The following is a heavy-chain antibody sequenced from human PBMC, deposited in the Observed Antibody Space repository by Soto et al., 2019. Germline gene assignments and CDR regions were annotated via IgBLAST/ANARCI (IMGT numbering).Heavy chain of an antibody. CDR1: GGTFSSYA. D-gene: IGHD6-13*01. V-gene: IGHV1-69*13. J-gene: IGHJ6*02. CDR3: ARVTQQQLVSYYYYGMDV. Sequence: SVKVSCKASGGTFSSYAISWVRQAAGQGLEGMGGIIPIFGTANYAQKFQGRVTITADESTSTAYMELSSLRSEDTAVYYCARVTQQQLVSYYYYGMDVWGQGTPVTVSS. CDR2: IIPIFGTA.